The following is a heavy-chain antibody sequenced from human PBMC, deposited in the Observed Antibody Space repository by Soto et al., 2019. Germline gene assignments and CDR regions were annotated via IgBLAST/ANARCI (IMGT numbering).Heavy chain of an antibody. CDR1: GYAISSGFY. Sequence: SETLSLTCDGSGYAISSGFYWAWIRQPPGKRLEWIGNIYHTVTTYYNPSLKSRVTMSVDTSKNQFSLRLSSVTAADTAVFYCAWVRNVRVDVCGQWTTLTVYS. V-gene: IGHV4-38-2*01. CDR2: IYHTVTT. CDR3: AWVRNVRVDV. J-gene: IGHJ6*01.